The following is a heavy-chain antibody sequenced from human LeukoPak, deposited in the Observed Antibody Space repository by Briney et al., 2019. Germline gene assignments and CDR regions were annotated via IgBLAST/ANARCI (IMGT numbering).Heavy chain of an antibody. CDR2: IDPTDSYT. J-gene: IGHJ5*02. CDR1: GYSFRSYW. V-gene: IGHV5-10-1*01. CDR3: ASSRAGTLKVHNWFDP. D-gene: IGHD6-19*01. Sequence: GESLKISCKGSGYSFRSYWISWVRQMPGKGLEWMGRIDPTDSYTDYSPSFEGHVTISVDRSITTAYLQWSSLKASDTAMYFCASSRAGTLKVHNWFDPWGQGGLVTVSS.